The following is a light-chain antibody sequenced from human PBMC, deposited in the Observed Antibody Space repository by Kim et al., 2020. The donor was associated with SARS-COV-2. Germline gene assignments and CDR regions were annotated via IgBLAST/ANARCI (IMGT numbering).Light chain of an antibody. Sequence: ASIVCSRTSSSIGINTVNCSLQFPGAAPKLLIHDNNQRPSGVPDRCSGSKSGTSASLAISGLHSDVEADYYCAAWDDSLNGRVVFGGGTQLTVL. V-gene: IGLV1-44*01. CDR3: AAWDDSLNGRVV. CDR2: DNN. CDR1: SSSIGINT. J-gene: IGLJ2*01.